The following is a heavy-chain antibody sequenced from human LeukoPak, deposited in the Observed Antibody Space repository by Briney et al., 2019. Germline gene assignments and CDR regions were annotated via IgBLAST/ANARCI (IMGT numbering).Heavy chain of an antibody. Sequence: GGSLRLSCTASGFTFSSYWMHWVRQAPGKGLVWVSRINSAGISTNYADSVKGRFTISRDNAKNTLYLQMNSLRAEDTAIYYCGRDIATDVDYRGLGTLVTVSS. CDR3: GRDIATDVDY. J-gene: IGHJ4*02. CDR1: GFTFSSYW. CDR2: INSAGIST. D-gene: IGHD6-13*01. V-gene: IGHV3-74*01.